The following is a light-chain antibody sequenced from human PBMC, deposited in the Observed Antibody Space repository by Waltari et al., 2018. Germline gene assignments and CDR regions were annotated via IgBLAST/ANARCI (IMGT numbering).Light chain of an antibody. CDR3: QQSYSTPYT. J-gene: IGKJ2*01. V-gene: IGKV1-39*01. Sequence: DIQMTQSPSSLSASVGDRVTITCRASQSISNYLSWYQQNPGKAPKLLIYAASSLQSGVPSRFSGSGSETDFTLTISSLQPEDFATYYCQQSYSTPYTFGQGTKLEIK. CDR2: AAS. CDR1: QSISNY.